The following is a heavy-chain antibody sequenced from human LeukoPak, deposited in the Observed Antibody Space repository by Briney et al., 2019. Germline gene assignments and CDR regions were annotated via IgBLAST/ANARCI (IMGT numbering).Heavy chain of an antibody. J-gene: IGHJ4*02. CDR1: GFTFSSYA. V-gene: IGHV3-23*01. D-gene: IGHD5-18*01. CDR3: ARSEGYSYGLFDY. Sequence: GGSLRLSCAASGFTFSSYAMSWVRQAPGKGLEWVSAISGSGGSTYYADSVKGRFTISRDNSKNTLYLQMNSLRAEDTAVYYCARSEGYSYGLFDYWGQGTLVTVSS. CDR2: ISGSGGST.